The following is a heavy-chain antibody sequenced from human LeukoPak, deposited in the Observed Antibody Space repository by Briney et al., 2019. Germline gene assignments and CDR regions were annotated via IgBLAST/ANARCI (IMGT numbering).Heavy chain of an antibody. CDR2: TSGSGGST. V-gene: IGHV3-23*01. Sequence: GGSLRLSCAASGFTFSSYAMSWVRQAPGKGLEWVSATSGSGGSTYYADSVKGRFTISRDNSKNTLYLQMNSLRAEDTAVYYCAKDLEVGDIVVVPAGSGAFDIWGQGTMVTVSS. J-gene: IGHJ3*02. CDR3: AKDLEVGDIVVVPAGSGAFDI. D-gene: IGHD2-2*01. CDR1: GFTFSSYA.